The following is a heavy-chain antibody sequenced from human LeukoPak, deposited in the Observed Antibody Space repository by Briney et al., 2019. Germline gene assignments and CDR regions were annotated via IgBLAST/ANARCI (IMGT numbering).Heavy chain of an antibody. V-gene: IGHV3-33*01. J-gene: IGHJ4*02. CDR3: ARGGGRWLLDY. CDR1: DLTFSSYG. CDR2: IWYDGSNK. Sequence: PGGSLRLSCAASDLTFSSYGMHWVRQAPGKGLEWVAVIWYDGSNKYYADSVKGRFTISRDNSKNTLYLQMNSLRAEDTAIYYCARGGGRWLLDYWGQGTLVTVSS. D-gene: IGHD6-19*01.